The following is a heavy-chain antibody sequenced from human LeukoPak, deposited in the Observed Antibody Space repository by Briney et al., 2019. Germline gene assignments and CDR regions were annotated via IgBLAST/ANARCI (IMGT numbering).Heavy chain of an antibody. J-gene: IGHJ4*02. CDR2: ICYSGST. CDR3: AGGIAVAVDY. D-gene: IGHD6-19*01. CDR1: GGSISSYY. Sequence: SETLSLTCTVSGGSISSYYWSWIRQPPGKGLEWIGYICYSGSTNYNPSLKSRVTISVDTSKNQFSLKLSSATAADTAVYYCAGGIAVAVDYWGQGTLVTVSS. V-gene: IGHV4-59*01.